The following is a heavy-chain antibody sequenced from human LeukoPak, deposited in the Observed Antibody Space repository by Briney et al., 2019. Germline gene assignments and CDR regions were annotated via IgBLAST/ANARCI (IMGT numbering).Heavy chain of an antibody. V-gene: IGHV3-48*01. CDR2: ISSSSSTI. D-gene: IGHD1-1*01. Sequence: GGSLRLSCAASGFTFSSYSMNWVRQAPGKGLEWVSYISSSSSTIYYADSVKGRFTISRDNAKNSLYLQMNSLRAEDTAVYYCARSPRLDGYYYYYMDVWGKGTTVTVSS. J-gene: IGHJ6*03. CDR3: ARSPRLDGYYYYYMDV. CDR1: GFTFSSYS.